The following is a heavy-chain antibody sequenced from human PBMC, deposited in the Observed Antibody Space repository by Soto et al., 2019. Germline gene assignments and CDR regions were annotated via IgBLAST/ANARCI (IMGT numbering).Heavy chain of an antibody. Sequence: SVKVSCKASGGTFSSYAISWVRQAPGQGLEWMGGIIPIFGTANYAQKFQGRVTITADESTSTAYMELSSLRSEDTAVYYCARARRGYSSSSTINWFDPWGQGILVTVSS. CDR1: GGTFSSYA. J-gene: IGHJ5*02. CDR2: IIPIFGTA. D-gene: IGHD6-6*01. CDR3: ARARRGYSSSSTINWFDP. V-gene: IGHV1-69*13.